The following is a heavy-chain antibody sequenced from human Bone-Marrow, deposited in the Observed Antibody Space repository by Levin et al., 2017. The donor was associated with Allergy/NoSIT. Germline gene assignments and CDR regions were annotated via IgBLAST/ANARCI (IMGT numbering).Heavy chain of an antibody. V-gene: IGHV4-39*07. D-gene: IGHD4-17*01. J-gene: IGHJ3*02. CDR2: IYYSGST. CDR1: GGSISSSSYY. Sequence: SETLSLTCPVSGGSISSSSYYWGWIRQPPGKGLEWIGNIYYSGSTYYNPSLKSRVTISVDTSKDQFSLKLSSVTAADTAVYFCARTTVTPPYATFDSWGQGTMVTVSS. CDR3: ARTTVTPPYATFDS.